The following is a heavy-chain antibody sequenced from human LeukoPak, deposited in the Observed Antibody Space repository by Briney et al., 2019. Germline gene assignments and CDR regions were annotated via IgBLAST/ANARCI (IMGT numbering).Heavy chain of an antibody. CDR2: ISTGSSTT. J-gene: IGHJ4*02. CDR3: ARVAAGYSVNYFDY. D-gene: IGHD4-23*01. CDR1: EFAFSTNN. Sequence: GGSLRLSCAASEFAFSTNNMNWVRQAPGKGLEWVSYISTGSSTTYYADSVKGRFTISRDNVENSLYLQMNSLRDEDTAVYYCARVAAGYSVNYFDYWGRGTLVTVSS. V-gene: IGHV3-48*02.